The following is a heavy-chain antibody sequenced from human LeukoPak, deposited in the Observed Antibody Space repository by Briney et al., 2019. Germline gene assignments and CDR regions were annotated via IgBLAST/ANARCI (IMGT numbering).Heavy chain of an antibody. J-gene: IGHJ4*02. V-gene: IGHV4-39*01. CDR2: IYYSGST. D-gene: IGHD4-23*01. CDR1: GGSISSSSYY. CDR3: ARHERDYGGSSSDY. Sequence: SETLSLTCTVSGGSISSSSYYWGWIRQPPGKGLEWIGSIYYSGSTYYNPSLKSRVTISVDTSKNQFSLKLSSVTAADTAVYYCARHERDYGGSSSDYWGQGTLVTVSS.